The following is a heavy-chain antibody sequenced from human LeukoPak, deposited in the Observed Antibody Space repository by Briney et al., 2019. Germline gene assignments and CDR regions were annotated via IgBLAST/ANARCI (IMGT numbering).Heavy chain of an antibody. CDR3: FGITVTDVPY. CDR1: GLPFSHSG. V-gene: IGHV3-30*02. D-gene: IGHD1-7*01. Sequence: GGSLRLSCAASGLPFSHSGMHWVRQAPGKGLEWVAFIRYDGSNKYYADSVKGRFTISRDNSENALYLQMNSLRGEDTAVYYCFGITVTDVPYWGQGTLVTVSS. CDR2: IRYDGSNK. J-gene: IGHJ4*02.